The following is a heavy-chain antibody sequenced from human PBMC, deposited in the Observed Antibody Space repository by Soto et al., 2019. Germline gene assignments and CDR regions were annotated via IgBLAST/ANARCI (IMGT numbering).Heavy chain of an antibody. J-gene: IGHJ4*02. CDR2: ISKDGNSK. Sequence: GGARGLCCAVSGFTFSSNCMSGGVQAPGKGLEWVTIISKDGNSKHYADSVKGRFTISRDNSKNTLFLQMNSLRAEDTAVYYCARDPQGSYCYIDYWGQGTPVTVSS. CDR1: GFTFSSNC. V-gene: IGHV3-30*03. CDR3: ARDPQGSYCYIDY. D-gene: IGHD3-10*01.